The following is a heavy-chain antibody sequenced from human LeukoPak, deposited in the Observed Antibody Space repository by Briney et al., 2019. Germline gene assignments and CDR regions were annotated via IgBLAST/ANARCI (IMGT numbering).Heavy chain of an antibody. CDR3: ARDLLDTAMVTDYFDY. Sequence: ASVKVSCKASGGTFSSYAISWVRQAPGQGLEWMGRIIPIFGIANYAQKFQGRVTITADKFTSTAYMELSSLRSEDTAVYYCARDLLDTAMVTDYFDYWGQGTLVTVSS. CDR2: IIPIFGIA. V-gene: IGHV1-69*04. J-gene: IGHJ4*02. D-gene: IGHD5-18*01. CDR1: GGTFSSYA.